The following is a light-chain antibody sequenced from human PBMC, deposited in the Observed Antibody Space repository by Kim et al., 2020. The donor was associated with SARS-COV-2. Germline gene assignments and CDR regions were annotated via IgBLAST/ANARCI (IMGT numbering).Light chain of an antibody. V-gene: IGKV3-20*01. CDR1: QSVSSSS. Sequence: GERATLSCTASQSVSSSSFAWYHHNPGQAPGLLISGASTRATGSPAGSSGGGCGTDFTLTISSLEPEDFAVYFCRQYDATPSTFGQGTKVDIK. J-gene: IGKJ1*01. CDR2: GAS. CDR3: RQYDATPST.